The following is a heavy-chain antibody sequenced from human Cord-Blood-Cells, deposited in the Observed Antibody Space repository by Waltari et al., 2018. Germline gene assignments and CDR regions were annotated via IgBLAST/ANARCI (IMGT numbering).Heavy chain of an antibody. V-gene: IGHV4-34*01. CDR1: GGSFSGYY. Sequence: QVQLQQWGAGLLKPSATLSLPCAVYGGSFSGYYWCWIRQPPGKGLEWIGEINHSGSTNYNPSLKSRVTISVDTSKNQFSLKLSSVTAADTAVYYCARRAFYYYDSSGYYYWGQGTLVTVSS. D-gene: IGHD3-22*01. CDR3: ARRAFYYYDSSGYYY. CDR2: INHSGST. J-gene: IGHJ4*02.